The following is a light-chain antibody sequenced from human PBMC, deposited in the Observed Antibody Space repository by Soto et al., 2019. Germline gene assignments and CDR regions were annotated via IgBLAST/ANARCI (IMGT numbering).Light chain of an antibody. J-gene: IGKJ4*01. CDR1: QSVSSY. CDR2: DAS. V-gene: IGKV3-11*01. Sequence: EIVLTQSPATLSLSPGERATLSCRASQSVSSYLAWYQQKPGQAPRLLSYDASNRATGIPARFSGSGSGTDYTLTISSLEPEDFAVYYCQQRSNWPPQTFRGGTKVEIK. CDR3: QQRSNWPPQT.